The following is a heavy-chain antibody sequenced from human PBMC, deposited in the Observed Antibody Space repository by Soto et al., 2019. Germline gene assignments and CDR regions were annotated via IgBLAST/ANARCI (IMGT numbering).Heavy chain of an antibody. CDR2: IYHSGST. CDR3: AREVGYGDYGRTYEP. D-gene: IGHD4-17*01. V-gene: IGHV4-30-2*01. J-gene: IGHJ4*01. Sequence: LGPTCAVSGGSISTGGYSGSWIRQPTGKGLEWIGYIYHSGSTYYNPSLKSRVTISVDRSKNQFSLKLSSVTAADTAVYYCAREVGYGDYGRTYEPWGQGTLGTVPS. CDR1: GGSISTGGYS.